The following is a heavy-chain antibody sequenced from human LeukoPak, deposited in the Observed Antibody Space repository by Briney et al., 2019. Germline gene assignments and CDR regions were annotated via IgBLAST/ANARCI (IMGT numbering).Heavy chain of an antibody. V-gene: IGHV1-46*01. D-gene: IGHD6-13*01. CDR1: GGTFSSYY. CDR2: INPSGGST. J-gene: IGHJ6*03. Sequence: ASVKVSCKASGGTFSSYYMHWVRQAPGQGLEWMGIINPSGGSTSYAQKFQGRVTMTRDMSTSTVYMELSSLRSEDTAVYYCARGIAAAGTGYYYYYYYMDVWGKGTTVTVSS. CDR3: ARGIAAAGTGYYYYYYYMDV.